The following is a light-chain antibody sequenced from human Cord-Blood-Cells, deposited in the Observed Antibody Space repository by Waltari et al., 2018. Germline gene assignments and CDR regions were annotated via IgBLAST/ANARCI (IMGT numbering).Light chain of an antibody. CDR1: SSVVWSYNL. V-gene: IGLV2-23*01. J-gene: IGLJ2*01. CDR3: CSYAGSNVV. CDR2: EGS. Sequence: QSALTQPASVSGSPGQSSTISCTGTSSVVWSYNLVSWYQQHPGKAPKLMIYEGSKRPSGVSNRFSGSKSGNTASLTISGLQAEDEADYYCCSYAGSNVVFGGGTKLTVL.